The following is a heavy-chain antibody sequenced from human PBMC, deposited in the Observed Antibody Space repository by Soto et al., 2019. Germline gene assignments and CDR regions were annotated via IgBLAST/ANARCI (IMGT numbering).Heavy chain of an antibody. CDR3: ARDQGIAVAVFDY. CDR2: IYYSGST. V-gene: IGHV4-59*01. Sequence: SETLSLTCVVSGGSLSSYYWSWIRQPPGKGLEWIGYIYYSGSTNYNPSLKSRVTISVDTSKNQISLKLSSVTAADTAVYYCARDQGIAVAVFDYWGQGTLVTVSS. D-gene: IGHD6-19*01. CDR1: GGSLSSYY. J-gene: IGHJ4*02.